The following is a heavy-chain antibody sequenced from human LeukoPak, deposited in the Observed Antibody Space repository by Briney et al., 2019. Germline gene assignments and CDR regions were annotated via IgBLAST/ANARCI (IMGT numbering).Heavy chain of an antibody. V-gene: IGHV3-23*01. CDR1: GFTFSSYA. Sequence: GGSLRLSCAASGFTFSSYAMSWVRQAPGKGLEWVSAISGSGGSTYYADSVKGRFTISRDNSKNTLYLQMNSLRAEDTAVYYCARGGNFWSGYYAFDIWGQGTMVTVSS. CDR2: ISGSGGST. J-gene: IGHJ3*02. D-gene: IGHD3-3*01. CDR3: ARGGNFWSGYYAFDI.